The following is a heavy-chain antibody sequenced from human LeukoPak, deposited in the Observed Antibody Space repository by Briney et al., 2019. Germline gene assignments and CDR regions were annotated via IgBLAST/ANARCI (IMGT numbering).Heavy chain of an antibody. CDR1: GFTFSSYG. V-gene: IGHV3-30*02. CDR2: IRYDGSNK. J-gene: IGHJ4*02. CDR3: AKDIDGYYGSGGPRYY. D-gene: IGHD3-10*01. Sequence: GGSLRLSCAASGFTFSSYGMHWVRQAPGKGLEWVAFIRYDGSNKYYADSVKGRFTISRDNSKNTLYLQMNSLRAEDTVVYYCAKDIDGYYGSGGPRYYWGQGTLVTVSS.